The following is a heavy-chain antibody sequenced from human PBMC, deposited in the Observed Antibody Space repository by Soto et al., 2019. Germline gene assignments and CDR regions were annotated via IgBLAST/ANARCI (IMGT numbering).Heavy chain of an antibody. V-gene: IGHV3-30*18. CDR1: GFTFSTYG. CDR2: LSFDGSNK. J-gene: IGHJ4*02. CDR3: AKSTSSSGSSYYFDF. D-gene: IGHD2-2*01. Sequence: GGSLRLSCAASGFTFSTYGMHWVRQAPGKGLEWMAVLSFDGSNKYYADSVKGRFTISRDNSKQTLYLQMNSLRAEDTAIYYCAKSTSSSGSSYYFDFWGPGTLVTGSS.